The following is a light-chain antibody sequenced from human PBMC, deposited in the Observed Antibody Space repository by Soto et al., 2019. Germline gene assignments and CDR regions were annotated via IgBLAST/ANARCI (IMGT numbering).Light chain of an antibody. J-gene: IGLJ2*01. CDR1: SSDIGAYNF. Sequence: QSALTQPASVSGSPGQSITISCTGTSSDIGAYNFVSWYQQHPGKAPKLMLYDVNIRTSGVSNRFSGSKSGNTASLAISGRQAEDEADYYCTSWTTSTTMIFGGGTKVTVL. V-gene: IGLV2-14*03. CDR2: DVN. CDR3: TSWTTSTTMI.